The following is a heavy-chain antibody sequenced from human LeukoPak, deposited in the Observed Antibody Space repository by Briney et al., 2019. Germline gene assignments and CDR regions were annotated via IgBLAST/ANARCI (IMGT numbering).Heavy chain of an antibody. D-gene: IGHD6-25*01. CDR2: IQHDGSRE. J-gene: IGHJ4*02. Sequence: PGGSLRLSCASSGLTFIGYGMNWVRQAPGKGLEWVTGIQHDGSREYYVDSVKGRFTISRDDSRNTVYLQMNSLRDEDTAVYYCTRDSGRTRPRFDKWDQGTRVTVSS. CDR1: GLTFIGYG. V-gene: IGHV3-33*05. CDR3: TRDSGRTRPRFDK.